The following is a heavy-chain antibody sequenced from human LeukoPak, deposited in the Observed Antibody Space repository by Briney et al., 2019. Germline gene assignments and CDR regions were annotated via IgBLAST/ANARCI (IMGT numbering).Heavy chain of an antibody. J-gene: IGHJ5*02. CDR1: GFTFSSYA. D-gene: IGHD2-15*01. CDR2: ISGSGGST. CDR3: ARASRQYCSGGSCYGFDP. V-gene: IGHV3-23*01. Sequence: GGSLRLSCAASGFTFSSYAMSWVRQAPXKXLEWVSAISGSGGSTYYADSVKGRFTISRDNSKNTLYLQMNSLRAEDTAVYYCARASRQYCSGGSCYGFDPWGQGTLVTVSS.